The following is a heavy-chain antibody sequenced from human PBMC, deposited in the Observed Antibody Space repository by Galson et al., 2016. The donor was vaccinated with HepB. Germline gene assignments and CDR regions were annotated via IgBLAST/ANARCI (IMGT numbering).Heavy chain of an antibody. J-gene: IGHJ3*01. CDR3: ARGFGYHAFDF. CDR1: GDPISPHF. V-gene: IGHV4-59*11. CDR2: ISYRGNT. D-gene: IGHD5-18*01. Sequence: LSLTCTVSGDPISPHFWSWIRQPPGKGLEWIGYISYRGNTNYSASLTSRVTISLDTSDKQFSLKLNSVTAAGTAVYYCARGFGYHAFDFWGQGTTVTVSS.